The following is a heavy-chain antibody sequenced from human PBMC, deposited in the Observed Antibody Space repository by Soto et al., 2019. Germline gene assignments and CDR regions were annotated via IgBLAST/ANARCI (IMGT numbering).Heavy chain of an antibody. D-gene: IGHD2-15*01. CDR3: ARDSWGYCSGGSCYEAINWYFDL. V-gene: IGHV4-59*01. CDR2: IYYSGST. J-gene: IGHJ2*01. Sequence: QVQLQESGPGLVKPSETLSLTCTVSGGSISSYYWSWIRQPSGKGLEWIGYIYYSGSTNYNPSLKSRVTISVDTSKNQFSLKLSSVTAADTAVYYCARDSWGYCSGGSCYEAINWYFDLWGRGTLVTVSS. CDR1: GGSISSYY.